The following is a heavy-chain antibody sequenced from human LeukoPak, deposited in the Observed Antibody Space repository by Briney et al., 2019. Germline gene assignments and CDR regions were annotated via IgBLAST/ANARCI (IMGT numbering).Heavy chain of an antibody. CDR1: GFTFSTCA. CDR3: AKDVSAGYDSSGYYDY. J-gene: IGHJ4*02. CDR2: ISGTTSGT. V-gene: IGHV3-23*01. D-gene: IGHD3-22*01. Sequence: GGSLRLSCAASGFTFSTCAMSWVRQAPGKGLEWVSGISGTTSGTYYADSVKGRFTISRDNSKNTLFLQVNSLRAEDTAVYYCAKDVSAGYDSSGYYDYWGQGTLVTVSS.